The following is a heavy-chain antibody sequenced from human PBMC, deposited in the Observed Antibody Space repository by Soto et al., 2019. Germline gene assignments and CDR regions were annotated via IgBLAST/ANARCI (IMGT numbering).Heavy chain of an antibody. J-gene: IGHJ5*02. D-gene: IGHD2-15*01. CDR2: INHSGST. Sequence: QVQLQQWGAGLLKPSETLSLTCAVYGGSFSGYYWSWIRQPPGKGLEWIGEINHSGSTNYNPSLKSRVTISVDTSKNQFSLMLSSVTAADTAVYYCASTPGYCSGGSCYPGGAWFDPWGQGTLVTVSS. CDR1: GGSFSGYY. CDR3: ASTPGYCSGGSCYPGGAWFDP. V-gene: IGHV4-34*01.